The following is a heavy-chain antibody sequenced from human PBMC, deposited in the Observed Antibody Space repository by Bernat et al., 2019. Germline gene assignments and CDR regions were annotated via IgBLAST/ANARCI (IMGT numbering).Heavy chain of an antibody. V-gene: IGHV1-69*17. Sequence: QVQLVQSGAEVKKPGSSVKVSCKASGGTFSSYAISWVRQAPGQGLEWMGGIIPIFGIANYAQKFQGRVTITADKSTSTAYMELSSLRSEDTAVYYCARGLYYYDSSGYYWDGMDVWGQGTTVTVSS. CDR2: IIPIFGIA. CDR1: GGTFSSYA. J-gene: IGHJ6*02. D-gene: IGHD3-22*01. CDR3: ARGLYYYDSSGYYWDGMDV.